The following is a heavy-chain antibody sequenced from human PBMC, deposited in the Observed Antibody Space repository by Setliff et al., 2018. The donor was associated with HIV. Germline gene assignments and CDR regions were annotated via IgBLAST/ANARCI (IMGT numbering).Heavy chain of an antibody. D-gene: IGHD2-15*01. J-gene: IGHJ1*01. CDR3: ARLYCSGGSCKRAEYFQH. Sequence: ASVKVSCKASGYTFTAYYIHWVRRAPGQGLEWMGRIGPTTGDTRYTRRFQGRVTMTRDTSISSVYMELSRLTSDDTALYYCARLYCSGGSCKRAEYFQHWGQGTLVTVSS. CDR1: GYTFTAYY. V-gene: IGHV1-2*06. CDR2: IGPTTGDT.